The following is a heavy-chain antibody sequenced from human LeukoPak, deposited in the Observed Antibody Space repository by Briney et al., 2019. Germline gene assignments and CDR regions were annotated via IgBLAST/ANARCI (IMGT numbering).Heavy chain of an antibody. D-gene: IGHD4-17*01. V-gene: IGHV3-9*01. CDR2: TSWNSGSI. J-gene: IGHJ4*02. CDR1: GFTFDDYA. Sequence: PGGSLRLSCAASGFTFDDYAMHWVRQAPGKGLEWVSGTSWNSGSIGYADSVKGRFTISRDNAKNSLYLQMNSLRAEDTALYYCAKDRRGYGFFYFDYWGQGTLVTVSS. CDR3: AKDRRGYGFFYFDY.